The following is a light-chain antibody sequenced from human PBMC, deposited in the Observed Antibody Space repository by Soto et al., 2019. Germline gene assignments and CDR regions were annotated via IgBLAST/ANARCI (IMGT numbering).Light chain of an antibody. V-gene: IGKV1-9*01. CDR3: QQYNDYSAWT. CDR2: GAS. CDR1: QGISSY. J-gene: IGKJ1*01. Sequence: DIQLTQSPSFLSASVGDRVTITCRASQGISSYLAWFQQKPGRAPNLLIYGASTLQSGVPSRFSGSGSGTDFTLTISNLQPEDFATYYCQQYNDYSAWTFGQGTKVEIK.